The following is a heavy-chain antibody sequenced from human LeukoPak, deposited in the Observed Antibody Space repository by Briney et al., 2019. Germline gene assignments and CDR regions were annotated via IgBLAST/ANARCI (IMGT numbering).Heavy chain of an antibody. J-gene: IGHJ4*02. Sequence: NSSETLSLTCSVSGVSISSSHYYWDWVRQPAGKGLEWIGRISSSGSTTYSPSLQSRVTMSVGTSNNHFSLRLTSVTAADTAVYHCAAFQYRTGWYYFDYWGQGTLVTVSS. CDR1: GVSISSSHYY. D-gene: IGHD6-19*01. CDR3: AAFQYRTGWYYFDY. CDR2: ISSSGST. V-gene: IGHV4-61*02.